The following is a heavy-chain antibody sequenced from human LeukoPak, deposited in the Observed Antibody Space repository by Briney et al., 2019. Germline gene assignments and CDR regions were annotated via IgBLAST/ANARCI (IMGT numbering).Heavy chain of an antibody. CDR2: IYYSGST. CDR1: GGSISSSSYY. CDR3: ATWELLVLSAFDI. J-gene: IGHJ3*02. Sequence: KASETLSLTCTVSGGSISSSSYYWGWIRQPPGKGLEWIGSIYYSGSTYYNPSLKSRVTISVDTSKNQFSLKLSSVTAADTAVYYCATWELLVLSAFDIWGQGTMVTVSS. V-gene: IGHV4-39*07. D-gene: IGHD1-26*01.